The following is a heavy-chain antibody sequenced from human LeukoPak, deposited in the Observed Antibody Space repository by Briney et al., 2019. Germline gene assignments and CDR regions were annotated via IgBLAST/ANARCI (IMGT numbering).Heavy chain of an antibody. Sequence: GGSLRLSCAASGFTFSSYWMHWVRQAPGKGLEWVSSISGSGASTYYADSVRGRFTIMRDNSQNTLYVQMNSLRAEDTAVYYCAKDQGYSSAWYSRDGFDMWGQGTMVTVSS. D-gene: IGHD6-19*01. V-gene: IGHV3-23*01. CDR2: ISGSGAST. CDR1: GFTFSSYW. CDR3: AKDQGYSSAWYSRDGFDM. J-gene: IGHJ3*02.